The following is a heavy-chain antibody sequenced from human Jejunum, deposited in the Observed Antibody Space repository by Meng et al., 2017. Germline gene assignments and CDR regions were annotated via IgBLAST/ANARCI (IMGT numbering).Heavy chain of an antibody. CDR2: MSYSGST. CDR1: GASISTTNYY. V-gene: IGHV4-39*07. J-gene: IGHJ5*02. Sequence: SETLSLTCTVSGASISTTNYYWGWIRQPPGKGLEWIGTMSYSGSTYFNPSLKSRITISTDTSKNQFSLKLNSVTAADTAVYYCARDEWFGRYWGVWFDPWGQGTLVTVSS. D-gene: IGHD3-10*01. CDR3: ARDEWFGRYWGVWFDP.